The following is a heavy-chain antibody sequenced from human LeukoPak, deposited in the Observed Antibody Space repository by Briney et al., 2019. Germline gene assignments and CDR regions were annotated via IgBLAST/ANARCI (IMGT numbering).Heavy chain of an antibody. V-gene: IGHV4-59*01. D-gene: IGHD2/OR15-2a*01. CDR3: ARKNDFEI. CDR1: GGSISSDH. J-gene: IGHJ3*02. Sequence: SETLSLTCTVSGGSISSDHWNWIRQPPGKGLERIGCIFYSGRTYYNPSLKSRVTISVDMSKSQFSLRLTSVTAADTAVYYCARKNDFEIWGQGTLVTVSS. CDR2: IFYSGRT.